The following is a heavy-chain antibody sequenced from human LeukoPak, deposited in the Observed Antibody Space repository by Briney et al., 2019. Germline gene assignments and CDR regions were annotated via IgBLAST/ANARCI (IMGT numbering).Heavy chain of an antibody. V-gene: IGHV3-9*01. D-gene: IGHD6-13*01. J-gene: IGHJ4*02. Sequence: PGRSLRLSCAASGFTFDDYAMHWVRQAPGKGLEWVSGISWNSGSIGYADSVKGRFTISRDNAKNSLYLQMNSLRAEDTASYYCAKEVGSSFHWGQGTLVTVSS. CDR3: AKEVGSSFH. CDR2: ISWNSGSI. CDR1: GFTFDDYA.